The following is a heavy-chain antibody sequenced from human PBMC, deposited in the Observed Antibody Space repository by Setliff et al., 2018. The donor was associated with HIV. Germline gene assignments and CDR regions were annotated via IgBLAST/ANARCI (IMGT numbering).Heavy chain of an antibody. CDR3: ARALANWIGRRAFDI. V-gene: IGHV4-34*01. J-gene: IGHJ3*02. CDR1: DWSFSGYY. CDR2: IDHSGST. Sequence: PSETMSLTCAVYDWSFSGYYWSWIRQPPGKGLEWIGEIDHSGSTNYNPTLKRRVTISVDTSKKQFSLRLSSVTAAETAVYFCARALANWIGRRAFDIWGQGTMVTVSS. D-gene: IGHD1-1*01.